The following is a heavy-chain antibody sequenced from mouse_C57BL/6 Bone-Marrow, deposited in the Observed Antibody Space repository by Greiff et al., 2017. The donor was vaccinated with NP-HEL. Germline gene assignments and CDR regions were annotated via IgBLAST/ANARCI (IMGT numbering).Heavy chain of an antibody. CDR3: AREEDGFYYFDY. CDR2: ISDGGSYT. J-gene: IGHJ2*01. Sequence: DVMLVESGGGLVKPGGSLKLSCAASGFTFSSYAMSWVRQTPEKRLEWVATISDGGSYTYYPDNVKGRFTISRDNAKNNLYLQMSHLKSEDTAMYYCAREEDGFYYFDYWGQGTTLTVSS. D-gene: IGHD2-3*01. CDR1: GFTFSSYA. V-gene: IGHV5-4*01.